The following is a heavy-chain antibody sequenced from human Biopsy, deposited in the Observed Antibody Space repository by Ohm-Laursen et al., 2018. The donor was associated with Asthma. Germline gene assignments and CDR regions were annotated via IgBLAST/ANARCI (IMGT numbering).Heavy chain of an antibody. V-gene: IGHV3-21*06. J-gene: IGHJ1*01. CDR1: GFNFSYYS. CDR3: ARTFHFWSPYHAEHYQL. D-gene: IGHD3-3*02. Sequence: SLRLSCAASGFNFSYYSMIWVRQAPGTGLEWVAAISSGSDYIFYADSVKGRFTISRDNAKNPLYLQMNSLRAEDTAVYYCARTFHFWSPYHAEHYQLWGQGTLVTVSS. CDR2: ISSGSDYI.